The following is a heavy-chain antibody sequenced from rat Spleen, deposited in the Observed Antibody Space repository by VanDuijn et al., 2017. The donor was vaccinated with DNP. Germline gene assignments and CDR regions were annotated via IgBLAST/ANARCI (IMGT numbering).Heavy chain of an antibody. CDR3: ATHQGVRIITPYNWFAY. CDR2: IFYDGART. J-gene: IGHJ3*01. CDR1: GFTFSDYN. V-gene: IGHV5S10*01. Sequence: EVQLVESGGGLVQPGGSLKVSCEASGFTFSDYNVAWVRQAPQKGLEWVATIFYDGARTYYRDSLKGRFTVSRDNAKNTLYLQMYSLRSEDTATYYCATHQGVRIITPYNWFAYWGQGTLVTVSS. D-gene: IGHD1-6*01.